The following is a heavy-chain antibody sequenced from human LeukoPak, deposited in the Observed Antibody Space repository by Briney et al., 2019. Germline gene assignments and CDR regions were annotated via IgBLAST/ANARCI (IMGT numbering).Heavy chain of an antibody. V-gene: IGHV4-59*12. Sequence: SETLSLTCTVSGGSISNYFWSWIRQPPGKGLECIGYIYYSDSTNYNPSLKSRVTISVDTSKNQFSLKLSSVTAADTAVYYCASSGYRRYYYYMDVWGKGTTVTVSS. CDR1: GGSISNYF. D-gene: IGHD3-22*01. J-gene: IGHJ6*03. CDR3: ASSGYRRYYYYMDV. CDR2: IYYSDST.